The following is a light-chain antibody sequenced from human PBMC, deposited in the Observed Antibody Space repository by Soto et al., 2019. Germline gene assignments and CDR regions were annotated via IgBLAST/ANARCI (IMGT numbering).Light chain of an antibody. CDR2: GAS. J-gene: IGKJ1*01. CDR1: QSVSSN. CDR3: QQYNNWPPT. V-gene: IGKV3-15*01. Sequence: EIVMTQSPATLSVSPGERATLSCRASQSVSSNLAWYQQKPGQAPRLLIYGASTRATGIPARFSSSGSGTEFTLTISGLQSEDFAVYYCQQYNNWPPTFGQGTKVEIK.